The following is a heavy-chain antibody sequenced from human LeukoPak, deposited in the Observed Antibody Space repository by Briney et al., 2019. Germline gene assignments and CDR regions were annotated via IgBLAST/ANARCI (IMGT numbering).Heavy chain of an antibody. CDR1: GLTVSNNN. CDR2: IYSGGST. V-gene: IGHV3-66*01. J-gene: IGHJ3*02. D-gene: IGHD1-7*01. Sequence: GGSLRLSCAASGLTVSNNNISWVRHSPGKGLEWVSVIYSGGSTYYANSVKGRFTISRDNSKNTLYLQVNSLRAEDTAVYYCARSIEGTHSGLHMWG. CDR3: ARSIEGTHSGLHM.